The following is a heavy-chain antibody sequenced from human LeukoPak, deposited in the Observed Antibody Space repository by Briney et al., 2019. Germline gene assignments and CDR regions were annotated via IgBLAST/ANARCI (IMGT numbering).Heavy chain of an antibody. J-gene: IGHJ4*02. Sequence: SETLSLTCTVSGGSISSYYWSWIRQPAGKGLEWIGRIYTSGSTNYNPSLTSRDTMSLDTSKNQFSLRLSSVTAADTAVYYCAREVAAAGAYYFDYWGQGTLVTVSS. CDR2: IYTSGST. CDR3: AREVAAAGAYYFDY. CDR1: GGSISSYY. D-gene: IGHD6-13*01. V-gene: IGHV4-4*07.